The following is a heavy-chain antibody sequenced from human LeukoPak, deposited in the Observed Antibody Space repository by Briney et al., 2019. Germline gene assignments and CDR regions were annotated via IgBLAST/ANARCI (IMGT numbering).Heavy chain of an antibody. V-gene: IGHV1-69*13. D-gene: IGHD5-18*01. J-gene: IGHJ4*02. CDR1: GYTFTGYY. CDR3: ARDQNVDTAMVTNYYFDY. CDR2: IIPIFGTA. Sequence: ASVKVSCKASGYTFTGYYMHWVRQAPGQGLEWMGGIIPIFGTASYAQKFQGRVTITADESTSTAYMELSSLRSEDTAVYYCARDQNVDTAMVTNYYFDYWGQGTLVTVSS.